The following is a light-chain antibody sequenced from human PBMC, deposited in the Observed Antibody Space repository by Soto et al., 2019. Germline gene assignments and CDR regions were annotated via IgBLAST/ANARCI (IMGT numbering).Light chain of an antibody. CDR1: QRVSSN. Sequence: EIVMTQSPATLSVSPGERATLSCRASQRVSSNLAWYQQKPGQAPRLLIYGVSTRATGIPARFSGSGPGTDFTLTISSLEPEDFAVYYCQHRSNWHITFGRGTRLEIK. CDR3: QHRSNWHIT. CDR2: GVS. V-gene: IGKV3D-11*01. J-gene: IGKJ5*01.